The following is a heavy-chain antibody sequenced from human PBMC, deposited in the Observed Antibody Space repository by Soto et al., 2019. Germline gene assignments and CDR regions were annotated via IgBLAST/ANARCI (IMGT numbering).Heavy chain of an antibody. CDR3: ARQGVATAYYYYYMDV. V-gene: IGHV4-59*08. CDR1: GGSISSYY. Sequence: SETLSLTCTVSGGSISSYYWSWIRQPPGKGLEWIGYIYYSGSTNYNPSLKSRVTISVDTSKNQFSLKLSSVTAADTAVYYCARQGVATAYYYYYMDVWGKGTTVTVSS. CDR2: IYYSGST. D-gene: IGHD5-12*01. J-gene: IGHJ6*03.